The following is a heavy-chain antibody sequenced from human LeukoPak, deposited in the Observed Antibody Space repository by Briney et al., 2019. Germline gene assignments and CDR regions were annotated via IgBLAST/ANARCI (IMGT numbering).Heavy chain of an antibody. D-gene: IGHD1-26*01. J-gene: IGHJ5*02. CDR3: ARGSKMLGYNWFDP. CDR1: GGSISSSSYY. Sequence: SETLSLTCTVSGGSISSSSYYWGWIRQPPGKGLEWIGSIYYSGSTYYNPSLKGRVTISVDTSKNQFSLKLSSVTAADTAVYYCARGSKMLGYNWFDPWGQGTLVTVSS. V-gene: IGHV4-39*01. CDR2: IYYSGST.